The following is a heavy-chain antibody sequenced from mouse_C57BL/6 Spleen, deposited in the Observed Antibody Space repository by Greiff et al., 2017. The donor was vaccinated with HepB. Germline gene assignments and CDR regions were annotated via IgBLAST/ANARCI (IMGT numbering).Heavy chain of an antibody. CDR1: GYSFTGYF. J-gene: IGHJ2*01. Sequence: EVKLVESGPELVKPGDSVKISCKASGYSFTGYFMNWVMQSHGKSLEWIGRINPYNGDTFYNQKFKGKATLTVDKSSSTAHMELRSLTSEDSAVYYCARIYSKGFYYFDYWGQGTTLTVSS. CDR2: INPYNGDT. CDR3: ARIYSKGFYYFDY. V-gene: IGHV1-20*01. D-gene: IGHD2-5*01.